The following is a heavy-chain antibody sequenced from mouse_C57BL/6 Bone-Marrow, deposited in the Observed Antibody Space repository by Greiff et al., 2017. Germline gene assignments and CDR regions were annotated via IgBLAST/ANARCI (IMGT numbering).Heavy chain of an antibody. CDR2: IYPGGGYT. CDR1: GYTFTNYW. CDR3: ARRAYGSSLYAMDY. V-gene: IGHV1-63*01. Sequence: QVQLQQSGAELVRPGTSVKMSCKASGYTFTNYWIGWAKQRPGHGLEWIGDIYPGGGYTNYNEKFKGKATLTADKSSSTAYMQFSSLTSEDSAIYYCARRAYGSSLYAMDYWGQGTSVTVSS. J-gene: IGHJ4*01. D-gene: IGHD1-1*01.